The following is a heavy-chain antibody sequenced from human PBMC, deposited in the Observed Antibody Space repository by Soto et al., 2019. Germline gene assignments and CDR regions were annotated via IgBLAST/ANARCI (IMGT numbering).Heavy chain of an antibody. V-gene: IGHV3-30-3*01. CDR1: GFTFSSYA. Sequence: PGGSLRLSCAASGFTFSSYAMHWVRQAPGKGLEWVAVISYDGSNKYYADSVKGRFTISRDNSKNTLYLQMNSLRAEDTAVYYCARVRQLVYYYYYYGMDVWGQGTTVTVSS. D-gene: IGHD6-6*01. J-gene: IGHJ6*02. CDR2: ISYDGSNK. CDR3: ARVRQLVYYYYYYGMDV.